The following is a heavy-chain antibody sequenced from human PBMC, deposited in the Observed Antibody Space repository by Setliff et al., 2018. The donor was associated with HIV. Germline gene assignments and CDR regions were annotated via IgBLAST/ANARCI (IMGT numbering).Heavy chain of an antibody. CDR3: ARGSFIGDYYYFDY. CDR2: IDYSGRT. J-gene: IGHJ4*02. Sequence: PSETLSLTCIVSGGSFSSSSYSWGWIRLPPGKGLEWIGSIDYSGRTYYNPSLKSRVTISVDTSKNQFSLNLSSVTAADTAVYYCARGSFIGDYYYFDYWGQGTLVTVSS. CDR1: GGSFSSSSYS. V-gene: IGHV4-39*01. D-gene: IGHD3-10*01.